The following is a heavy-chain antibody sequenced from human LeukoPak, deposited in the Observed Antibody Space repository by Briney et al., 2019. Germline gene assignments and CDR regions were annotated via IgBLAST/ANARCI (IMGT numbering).Heavy chain of an antibody. V-gene: IGHV3-23*01. CDR2: ISGSGGST. CDR3: AKAVVADSGRLGRI. Sequence: SGGSLRLSCAASGFTFSSYAMSWVRQAPGKGLEWVSAISGSGGSTYYADSVKGRFTISRDNSKNTLYLQMNSLRAEDTALYYCAKAVVADSGRLGRIWGQGTMVTVSS. CDR1: GFTFSSYA. J-gene: IGHJ3*02. D-gene: IGHD2-15*01.